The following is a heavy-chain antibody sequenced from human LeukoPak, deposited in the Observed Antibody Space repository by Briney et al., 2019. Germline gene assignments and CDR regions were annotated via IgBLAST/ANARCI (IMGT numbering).Heavy chain of an antibody. Sequence: GGSLRLSCAASGFTFSSYSMNWIREAPGKGLEWVSSISSSSSYIYYADSVKGRFTISRDNAKNSLYLQMNSLRAEDTAVYYCAAGIFPTDYWGQGTLVTVSS. D-gene: IGHD2-15*01. CDR3: AAGIFPTDY. J-gene: IGHJ4*02. CDR1: GFTFSSYS. CDR2: ISSSSSYI. V-gene: IGHV3-21*01.